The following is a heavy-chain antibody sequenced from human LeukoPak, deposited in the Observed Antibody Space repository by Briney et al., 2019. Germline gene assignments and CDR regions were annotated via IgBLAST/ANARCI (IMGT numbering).Heavy chain of an antibody. Sequence: GGSLRLSCTASGFTFGDYAMSWFRQAPGKGLEWVGFIRSKAYGGTTEYAASVKGRFTISRDDSKSIAYLQMNSLKTEDTAVYYCTRGGDTMIVVVYYFDYWGRGTLVTVSS. CDR3: TRGGDTMIVVVYYFDY. V-gene: IGHV3-49*03. CDR2: IRSKAYGGTT. CDR1: GFTFGDYA. J-gene: IGHJ4*02. D-gene: IGHD3-22*01.